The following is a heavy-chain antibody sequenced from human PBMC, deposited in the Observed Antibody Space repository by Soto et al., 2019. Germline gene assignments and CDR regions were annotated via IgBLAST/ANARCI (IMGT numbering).Heavy chain of an antibody. D-gene: IGHD3-3*01. J-gene: IGHJ4*02. Sequence: PGGSLRLSCAASGFTFSSYGMHWVRQAPGKGLEWVAVISYDGSNKYYADSVKGRFTISRDNSKNTLYLQMNSLRAEDTAVYYCARDKRFLESLDYWGQGTLVTVSS. CDR1: GFTFSSYG. V-gene: IGHV3-30*03. CDR3: ARDKRFLESLDY. CDR2: ISYDGSNK.